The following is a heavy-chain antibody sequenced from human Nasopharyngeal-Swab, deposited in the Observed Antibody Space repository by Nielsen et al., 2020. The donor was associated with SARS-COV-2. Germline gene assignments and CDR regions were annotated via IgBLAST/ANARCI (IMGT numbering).Heavy chain of an antibody. J-gene: IGHJ4*02. V-gene: IGHV4-39*07. CDR3: ARNLMGYLRY. CDR2: IYYSGST. D-gene: IGHD5-12*01. Sequence: GSLRLSCTVSGGSISSSSYYWGWIRQPPGKGLEWIGSIYYSGSTYYSPSLKSRVTISVDTSKNQFSLKLSSVTAADTAVYYCARNLMGYLRYWGQGTLVTVSS. CDR1: GGSISSSSYY.